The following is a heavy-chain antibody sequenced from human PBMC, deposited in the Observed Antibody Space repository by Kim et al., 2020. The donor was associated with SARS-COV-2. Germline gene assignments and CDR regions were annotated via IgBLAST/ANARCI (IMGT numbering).Heavy chain of an antibody. CDR1: GFTFSSYG. CDR2: ISYDGSNK. CDR3: AKDSGPMY. V-gene: IGHV3-30*18. D-gene: IGHD3-10*01. J-gene: IGHJ4*02. Sequence: GGSLRLSCAASGFTFSSYGMHWVRQAPGKGLEWVAVISYDGSNKYYADSVKGRFTISRDNSKNTLYLQMNSLRAEDTAVYYCAKDSGPMYWGQGTLVTVSS.